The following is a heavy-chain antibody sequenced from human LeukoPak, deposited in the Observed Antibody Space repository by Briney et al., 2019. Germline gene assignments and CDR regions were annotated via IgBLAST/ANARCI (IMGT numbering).Heavy chain of an antibody. CDR3: ARDTAAAAEFDP. CDR1: GGSISSSSYY. D-gene: IGHD6-13*01. J-gene: IGHJ5*02. CDR2: IYYSGST. V-gene: IGHV4-39*07. Sequence: SETLSLTCTVSGGSISSSSYYWGWIRRPPGKGVEWIGSIYYSGSTYYNPSLKSRVTISVDTSKNQFSLKLSSVTAADTAVYYCARDTAAAAEFDPWGQGTLVTVSS.